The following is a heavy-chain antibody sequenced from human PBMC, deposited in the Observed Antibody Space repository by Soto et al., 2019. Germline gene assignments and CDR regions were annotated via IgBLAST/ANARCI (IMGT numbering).Heavy chain of an antibody. J-gene: IGHJ4*02. Sequence: PVGSLRLSCAASGFTFSSYAMSWVRQAPGKGLEWVSAISGSGGSTYYADSVKGRFTISRDNSKNTLYLQMNSLRAEDTAVYYCANSEEGYDSGSQPFDYWGQGTLVTVSS. D-gene: IGHD3-10*01. CDR2: ISGSGGST. CDR1: GFTFSSYA. V-gene: IGHV3-23*01. CDR3: ANSEEGYDSGSQPFDY.